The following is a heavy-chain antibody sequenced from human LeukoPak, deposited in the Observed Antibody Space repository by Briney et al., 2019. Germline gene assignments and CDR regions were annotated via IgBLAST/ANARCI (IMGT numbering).Heavy chain of an antibody. CDR1: GFTFSSYS. D-gene: IGHD3-16*01. CDR2: ISSSSSYI. J-gene: IGHJ6*02. V-gene: IGHV3-21*01. Sequence: GRSLRLSCAASGFTFSSYSMNWVRQAPGKGLEWVSSISSSSSYIYYADSVKGRFTISRDNAKNSLYLQMNSLRAEDTAVYYCARDCPRQYYDYVWGSYCYYYGMDVWGQGTTVTVSS. CDR3: ARDCPRQYYDYVWGSYCYYYGMDV.